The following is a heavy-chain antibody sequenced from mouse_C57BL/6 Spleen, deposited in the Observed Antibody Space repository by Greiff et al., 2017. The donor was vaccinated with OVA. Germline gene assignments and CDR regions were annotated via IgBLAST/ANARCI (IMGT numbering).Heavy chain of an antibody. D-gene: IGHD3-1*01. CDR3: ARSGGIWYFDV. Sequence: QVQLQQPGAELVRPGTSVKLSCKASGYTFTSYWMHWVKQRPGQGLEWIGVIDPSDSYTNYNQKFKGKATLTVDTSSSTAYMQLSSLTSEDSAVYYCARSGGIWYFDVWGTGTTVTVSS. CDR2: IDPSDSYT. V-gene: IGHV1-59*01. J-gene: IGHJ1*03. CDR1: GYTFTSYW.